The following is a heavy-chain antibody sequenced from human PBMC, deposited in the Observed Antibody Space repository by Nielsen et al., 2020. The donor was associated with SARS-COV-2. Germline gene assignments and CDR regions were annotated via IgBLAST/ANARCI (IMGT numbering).Heavy chain of an antibody. CDR2: ISYDGNNK. CDR1: GIIFSSYA. D-gene: IGHD1-20*01. J-gene: IGHJ4*02. CDR3: ARALLGKGVTGLDY. V-gene: IGHV3-30*04. Sequence: GGSLRLSCAASGIIFSSYAMHWVRQAPGKGLEWVAVISYDGNNKYYTDSVKGRFTISRDNSKKTLYLQMNSLRTEDTAVYYCARALLGKGVTGLDYWGQGTLVTVSS.